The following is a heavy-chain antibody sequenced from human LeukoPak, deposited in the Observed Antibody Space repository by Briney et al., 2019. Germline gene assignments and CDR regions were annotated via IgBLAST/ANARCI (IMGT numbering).Heavy chain of an antibody. CDR3: AKDQYTSTSPYCFDY. D-gene: IGHD6-13*01. J-gene: IGHJ4*02. CDR1: GFTFSSYA. Sequence: GGSLRLSCAASGFTFSSYAMSWVRQAPGKGLEWVSAVSGSGDNTYYADSVKGRFIISRDNSKNTLHLQMNSLRAEDSAVYYCAKDQYTSTSPYCFDYWGQGTLVTVSS. V-gene: IGHV3-23*01. CDR2: VSGSGDNT.